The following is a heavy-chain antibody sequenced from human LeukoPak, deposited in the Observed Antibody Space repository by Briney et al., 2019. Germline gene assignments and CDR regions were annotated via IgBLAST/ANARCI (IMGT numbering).Heavy chain of an antibody. J-gene: IGHJ4*02. Sequence: PGGSLRLSCAASGFTFSSYSMNWVRQAPGKGLERVSSISSSSSYIYYADSVKGRFTISRDNAKNSLYLQMNSLRAEDTAVYYCARDEGIGTMVRGVIPAPFDYWGQGTLVTVSS. CDR1: GFTFSSYS. CDR2: ISSSSSYI. D-gene: IGHD3-10*01. V-gene: IGHV3-21*01. CDR3: ARDEGIGTMVRGVIPAPFDY.